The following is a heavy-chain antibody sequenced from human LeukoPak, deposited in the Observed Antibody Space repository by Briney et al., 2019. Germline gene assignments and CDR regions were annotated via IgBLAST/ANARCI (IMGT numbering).Heavy chain of an antibody. J-gene: IGHJ3*02. CDR3: ARMTTVTSDAFDI. CDR2: ISSSGSTI. CDR1: GFTFSDYY. V-gene: IGHV3-11*04. Sequence: GGSLRLSRAASGFTFSDYYMSWIRQAPGKGLEWVSYISSSGSTIYYADSVKGRFTISRDNAKNSLYLQMNSLRAEDTAVYYCARMTTVTSDAFDIWGQGTMVTVSS. D-gene: IGHD4-17*01.